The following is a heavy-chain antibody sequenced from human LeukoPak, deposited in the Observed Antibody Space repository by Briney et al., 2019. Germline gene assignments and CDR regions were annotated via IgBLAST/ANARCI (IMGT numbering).Heavy chain of an antibody. Sequence: ASVKVSCKASGYIFTDYYMHWVRQAPGQGLEWMGWIKANSGGTKYAQKFQGGVTMTRDTSISTAYMELSRLRSDDTAVYYCARDPDDSSDSHFDYWGQGTLVTVSS. CDR1: GYIFTDYY. V-gene: IGHV1-2*02. CDR3: ARDPDDSSDSHFDY. CDR2: IKANSGGT. D-gene: IGHD3-22*01. J-gene: IGHJ4*02.